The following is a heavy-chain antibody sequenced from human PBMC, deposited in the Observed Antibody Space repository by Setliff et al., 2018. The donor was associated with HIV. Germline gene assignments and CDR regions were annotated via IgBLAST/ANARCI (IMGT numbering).Heavy chain of an antibody. CDR2: IYHSGTT. CDR1: GGSISSGNW. Sequence: SETLSLTCVVSGGSISSGNWWSWVRQPPGKGLEWIGDIYHSGTTNHSPSLRNRVNMSVDKSRNQFSLKMTSVTAADTAVYYCATEEGTTVHRIDFWGQGTLVTVSS. J-gene: IGHJ4*02. D-gene: IGHD4-17*01. V-gene: IGHV4-4*02. CDR3: ATEEGTTVHRIDF.